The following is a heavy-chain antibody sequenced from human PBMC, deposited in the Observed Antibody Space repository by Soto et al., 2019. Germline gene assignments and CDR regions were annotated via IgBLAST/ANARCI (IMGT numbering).Heavy chain of an antibody. CDR1: GGSISSGGYY. CDR2: IYYSGST. J-gene: IGHJ5*02. V-gene: IGHV4-31*03. D-gene: IGHD6-19*01. CDR3: ARELVAGNFDP. Sequence: SETLSLTCTVSGGSISSGGYYWSWIRQHPGKGLEWIGYIYYSGSTYYNPSLKSRVTISVDTPKNQFSLKLSSVTAADTAVYYCARELVAGNFDPWGQGTPVTVSS.